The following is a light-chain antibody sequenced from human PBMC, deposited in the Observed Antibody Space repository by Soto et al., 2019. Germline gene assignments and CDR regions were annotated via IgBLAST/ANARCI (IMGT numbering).Light chain of an antibody. V-gene: IGLV1-40*01. J-gene: IGLJ2*01. Sequence: QSVLTQPPSVSGAPGPRVTISCTGSSSNIGEGYNVHWYQQLPGAAPKLLIYDNTNRPSGVPDRFSGSKSGASASLAISGRQAEDEAHYYCQSYDPSLSAVVFGGGTKLTVL. CDR3: QSYDPSLSAVV. CDR2: DNT. CDR1: SSNIGEGYN.